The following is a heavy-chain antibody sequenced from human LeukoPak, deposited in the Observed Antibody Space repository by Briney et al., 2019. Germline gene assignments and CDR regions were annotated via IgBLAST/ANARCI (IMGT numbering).Heavy chain of an antibody. CDR1: GYTLTELS. V-gene: IGHV1-24*01. CDR2: FDPEDGET. D-gene: IGHD3-3*01. Sequence: ASVKVSCKVSGYTLTELSMHWVRQAPGKGLEWMGGFDPEDGETIYAQKFQGRVTMTEDTSTDTAYMELSSLRSDDTAVYYCARVPPPPNYDFWSGSLLYYFDYWGQGTLVTVSS. J-gene: IGHJ4*02. CDR3: ARVPPPPNYDFWSGSLLYYFDY.